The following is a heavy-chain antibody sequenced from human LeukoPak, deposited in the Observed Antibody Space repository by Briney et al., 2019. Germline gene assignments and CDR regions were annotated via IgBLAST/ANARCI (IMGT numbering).Heavy chain of an antibody. Sequence: PSETLSHTCAVSGGSISSSNWWSWVRQPPGKGLEWIGEIYHSGSTNYNPSLKSRVTISVDKSKNQFSLKLSSVTAADTAVYYCARVGFVDRPFDPWGQGTLVTVSS. J-gene: IGHJ5*02. CDR3: ARVGFVDRPFDP. CDR2: IYHSGST. D-gene: IGHD3-16*01. V-gene: IGHV4-4*02. CDR1: GGSISSSNW.